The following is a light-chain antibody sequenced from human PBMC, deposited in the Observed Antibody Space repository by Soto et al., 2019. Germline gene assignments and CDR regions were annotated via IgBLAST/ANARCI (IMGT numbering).Light chain of an antibody. V-gene: IGKV3-15*01. CDR3: QQYSRWPT. CDR1: QSVSRN. CDR2: SAS. Sequence: EIVLSQSPGTLSLSPGGRATLSCRASQSVSRNLAWYQQKPGQAPRXLIYSASTRATGIPARFSGSGSGTEFTLTISSLQAEDFAVYYCQQYSRWPTFGQGTKVDIK. J-gene: IGKJ1*01.